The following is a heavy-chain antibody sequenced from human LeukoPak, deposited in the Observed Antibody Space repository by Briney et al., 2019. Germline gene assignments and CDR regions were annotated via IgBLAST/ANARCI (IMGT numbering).Heavy chain of an antibody. V-gene: IGHV4-61*01. Sequence: SETLSLTCTVSGGSVSSGSYYWSWIRQPPGKGLEWIGYIYYSGSTTYNPSLKSRVTISVDTSKNKFSLKLSSVTAADTAVYYCAREFSTTGGNAFDIWGQGTMVTVSS. D-gene: IGHD1-26*01. CDR1: GGSVSSGSYY. J-gene: IGHJ3*02. CDR3: AREFSTTGGNAFDI. CDR2: IYYSGST.